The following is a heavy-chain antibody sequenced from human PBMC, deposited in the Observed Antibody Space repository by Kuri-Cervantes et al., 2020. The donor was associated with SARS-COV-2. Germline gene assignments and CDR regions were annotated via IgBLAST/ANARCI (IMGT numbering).Heavy chain of an antibody. CDR2: IIPIFGTA. Sequence: SVKVSCKASGGTFSSYAISWVRQAPGQGLEWMGGIIPIFGTANYAQKFQGRVTITADESTSTAYMELSSLRSEDTAVYYCAMLACPCYALDIWGKGTMVTVSS. CDR3: AMLACPCYALDI. CDR1: GGTFSSYA. D-gene: IGHD2-15*01. V-gene: IGHV1-69*13. J-gene: IGHJ3*02.